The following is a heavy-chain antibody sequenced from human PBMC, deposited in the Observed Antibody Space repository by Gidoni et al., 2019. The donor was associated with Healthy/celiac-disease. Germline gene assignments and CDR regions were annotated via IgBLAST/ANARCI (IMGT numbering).Heavy chain of an antibody. CDR1: GFTFSGSA. V-gene: IGHV3-73*01. CDR3: TRTGYSSVDY. CDR2: SRSKANSYAT. D-gene: IGHD6-25*01. J-gene: IGHJ4*02. Sequence: EVQLVESGGGLVQPGGSLKLSCAASGFTFSGSAMHWVRQASGKGLEWVGRSRSKANSYATAYAASVKGRFTISRDDSKNTAYLQMNSLKTEDTAVYYCTRTGYSSVDYWGQGTLVTVSS.